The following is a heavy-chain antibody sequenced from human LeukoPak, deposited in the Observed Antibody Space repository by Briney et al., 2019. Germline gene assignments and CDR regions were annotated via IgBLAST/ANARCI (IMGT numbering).Heavy chain of an antibody. D-gene: IGHD4-17*01. CDR1: GFTFSSYS. CDR3: AREDYVGVNFDY. J-gene: IGHJ4*02. CDR2: ISSSRSYI. V-gene: IGHV3-21*01. Sequence: PGGSLRLSCAASGFTFSSYSMNWVRQAPGKGLEWVSSISSSRSYIYYADSVKGRFAISRDNAKNSLYLQMNSLRVKDTAVYYCAREDYVGVNFDYWGQGTLVTVSS.